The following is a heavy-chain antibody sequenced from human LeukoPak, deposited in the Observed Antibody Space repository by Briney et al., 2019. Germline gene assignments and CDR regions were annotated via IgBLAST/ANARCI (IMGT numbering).Heavy chain of an antibody. J-gene: IGHJ4*02. CDR1: GGSISSYY. D-gene: IGHD3-10*01. V-gene: IGHV4-59*08. CDR3: ARHAYYGSGSYRFDFEY. CDR2: TYYGGST. Sequence: SETLSLTCTGSGGSISSYYWSWIRQPPGKGLEWIGHTYYGGSTNYNPSLKSRVTISVDTSKNQFSLKLSSVTAADTAVYSCARHAYYGSGSYRFDFEYWGQGILVTVSS.